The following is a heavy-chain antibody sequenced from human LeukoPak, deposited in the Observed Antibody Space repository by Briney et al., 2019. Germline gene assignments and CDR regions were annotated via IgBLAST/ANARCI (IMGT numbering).Heavy chain of an antibody. CDR3: AREGIVVVTHHFDY. CDR2: IIPVLGIA. Sequence: AVRVSCMASRGTLISYAISSVRQAPGQRLEWMGRIIPVLGIANYAQKFQGRVTITADKSTSTAYMELSSLRSEDTAVYYCAREGIVVVTHHFDYWGQGTLVTVSS. V-gene: IGHV1-69*04. D-gene: IGHD2-21*02. CDR1: RGTLISYA. J-gene: IGHJ4*02.